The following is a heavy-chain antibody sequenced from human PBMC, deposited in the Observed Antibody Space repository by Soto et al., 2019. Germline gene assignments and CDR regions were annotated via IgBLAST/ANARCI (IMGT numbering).Heavy chain of an antibody. V-gene: IGHV1-3*01. J-gene: IGHJ4*02. CDR1: GYTFTSYA. CDR3: ARDRGAARDFDY. Sequence: QVQLVQSGAEVKKPGASVKVSCKASGYTFTSYAMHWVRQAPGQRLEWMGWINAGNGNTKYSQKFQGRVTITRDTSASTAYMELSSLRSEDTAVYYCARDRGAARDFDYWGQGTLVTVSS. D-gene: IGHD6-6*01. CDR2: INAGNGNT.